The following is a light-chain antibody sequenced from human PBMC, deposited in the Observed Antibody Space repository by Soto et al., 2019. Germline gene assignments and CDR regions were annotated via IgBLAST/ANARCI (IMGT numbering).Light chain of an antibody. V-gene: IGKV3-11*01. J-gene: IGKJ3*01. CDR1: QSVSRS. CDR2: DAS. CDR3: QHHSNWPPEVT. Sequence: EIVLAQSPDTLSLSPGERATLSCRASQSVSRSLAWYQQKPGQAPRLLIYDASNRATGIPARFSGSGSGTDFTLTISSLEPEDFAVSYCQHHSNWPPEVTFGPGTKLDIK.